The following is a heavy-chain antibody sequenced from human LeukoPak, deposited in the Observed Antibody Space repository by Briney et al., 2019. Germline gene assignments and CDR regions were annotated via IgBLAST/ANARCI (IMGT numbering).Heavy chain of an antibody. CDR2: ISWNSGSI. V-gene: IGHV3-9*01. CDR3: AKDRARWLQSFDY. Sequence: GGSLRLSCAASGFTFDDYAMPWVRQAPGKGLEWVSGISWNSGSIGYADSVKGRFTISRDNAKNSLYLQMNSLRAEDTALYYCAKDRARWLQSFDYWGQGTLVTVSS. CDR1: GFTFDDYA. D-gene: IGHD5-24*01. J-gene: IGHJ4*02.